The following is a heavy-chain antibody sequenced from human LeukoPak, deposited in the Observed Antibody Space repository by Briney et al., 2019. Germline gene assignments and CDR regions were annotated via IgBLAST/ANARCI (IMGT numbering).Heavy chain of an antibody. CDR1: GFMLISSA. J-gene: IGHJ5*02. V-gene: IGHV3-23*01. CDR3: AKDWMFRTSTYSVA. D-gene: IGHD1-1*01. Sequence: GGSLRLSCAASGFMLISSAMSWVRQAPGKGLEWVSGISDSDTTTYYADSVKGRFTISRDKSKNTLYLQMNSLRAEDTAVYYCAKDWMFRTSTYSVAWGQGALVTVSS. CDR2: ISDSDTTT.